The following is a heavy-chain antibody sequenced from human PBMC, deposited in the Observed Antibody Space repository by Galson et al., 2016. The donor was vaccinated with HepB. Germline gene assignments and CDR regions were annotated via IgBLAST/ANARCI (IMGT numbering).Heavy chain of an antibody. V-gene: IGHV4-31*03. CDR3: ARVSGNAFDI. CDR2: INHSGTT. Sequence: TLSLTCSVSAGSISSGGYYWSWIRQHPGKGLEWIGYINHSGTTYYNPSLSRRAAISVDTSKNQFSLEVSSVTAADTAVYYCARVSGNAFDIWGHGTMVTVSS. J-gene: IGHJ3*02. CDR1: AGSISSGGYY.